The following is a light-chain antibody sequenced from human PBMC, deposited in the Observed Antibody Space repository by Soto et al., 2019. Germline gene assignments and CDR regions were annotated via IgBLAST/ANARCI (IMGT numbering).Light chain of an antibody. V-gene: IGKV1-8*01. CDR3: QQYYSYPRT. CDR2: DAS. CDR1: QGITSF. J-gene: IGKJ2*01. Sequence: AVRMTQSPSSFSASTGDRVTITCRASQGITSFLAWYQVKPGKAPKLLIYDASTLQSGVPSRFSGSGSGTDFALTIRSLHSEDFATYFCQQYYSYPRTFGQGTKLEIK.